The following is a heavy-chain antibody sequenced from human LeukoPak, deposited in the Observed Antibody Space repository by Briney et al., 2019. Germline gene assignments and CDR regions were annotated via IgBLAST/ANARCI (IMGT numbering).Heavy chain of an antibody. D-gene: IGHD6-19*01. V-gene: IGHV4-39*07. CDR3: ARDRGYSSGFDY. CDR1: GGSISSSSYY. J-gene: IGHJ4*02. CDR2: IYYSGST. Sequence: PSETLSLTCTVSGGSISSSSYYWGWIRQPPGKGLEWIGSIYYSGSTYYNPSLKSRVTISVDKSKNQFSLKLSSVTAADTAVYYCARDRGYSSGFDYWGQGTLVTVSS.